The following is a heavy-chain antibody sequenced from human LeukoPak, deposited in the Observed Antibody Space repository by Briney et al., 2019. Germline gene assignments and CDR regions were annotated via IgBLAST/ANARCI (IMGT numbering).Heavy chain of an antibody. CDR1: GGSISSGSYY. Sequence: SETLSLTCTVSGGSISSGSYYWSWIRQPAGKGLEWIGRIYTSGSTNYNPSLKSRVTISVDTSKNQFSLKLSSVTAADTAVYYCARDHGYSSSWYNYYYYMDVWGKGTTVTVSS. V-gene: IGHV4-61*02. CDR3: ARDHGYSSSWYNYYYYMDV. J-gene: IGHJ6*03. D-gene: IGHD6-13*01. CDR2: IYTSGST.